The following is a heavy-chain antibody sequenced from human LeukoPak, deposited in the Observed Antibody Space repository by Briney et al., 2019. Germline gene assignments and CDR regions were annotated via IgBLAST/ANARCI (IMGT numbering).Heavy chain of an antibody. J-gene: IGHJ5*02. CDR1: GFTFSSYN. CDR3: ARDGGSYYLQDGPWFDP. V-gene: IGHV3-48*02. D-gene: IGHD1-26*01. Sequence: TGGSLRLSCAASGFTFSSYNMNWVRQAPGKGLEWASDISGSGGTIYYADSVKGRFTISRDNAKNSLYLQMNSLRDEDTAVYYCARDGGSYYLQDGPWFDPWGQGTLVTVSS. CDR2: ISGSGGTI.